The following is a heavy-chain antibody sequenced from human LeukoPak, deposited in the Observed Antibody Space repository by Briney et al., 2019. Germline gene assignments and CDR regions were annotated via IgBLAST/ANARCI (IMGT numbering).Heavy chain of an antibody. D-gene: IGHD3-22*01. J-gene: IGHJ6*02. CDR1: GGSISSYY. Sequence: RPSETLSLTCTVSGGSISSYYWSWIRQPPGKGLEWIGYIYYSGSTNYNPSLKSRVTISVDTSKNQFSLKLSSVTAADTAVYYCARGDYYDSSGYYYWDYYYYYGMDVWGQGTTVTVSS. CDR2: IYYSGST. CDR3: ARGDYYDSSGYYYWDYYYYYGMDV. V-gene: IGHV4-59*01.